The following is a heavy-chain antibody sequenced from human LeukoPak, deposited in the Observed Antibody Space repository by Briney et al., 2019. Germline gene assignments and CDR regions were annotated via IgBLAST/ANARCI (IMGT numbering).Heavy chain of an antibody. D-gene: IGHD5-18*01. CDR3: ATSQRGYIYGFMGY. CDR1: EFTFSSYN. CDR2: INSDGSNR. J-gene: IGHJ4*02. V-gene: IGHV3-74*01. Sequence: GGSLRLSCVASEFTFSSYNMNWVRQAPGKGLVWVSWINSDGSNRRYADSVKGRFTISRDNAENTLYLQMNSLRAEDTAVYYCATSQRGYIYGFMGYWGQGTLVTVSS.